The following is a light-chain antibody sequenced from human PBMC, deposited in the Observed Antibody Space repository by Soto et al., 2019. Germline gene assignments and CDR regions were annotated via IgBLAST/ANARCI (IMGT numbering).Light chain of an antibody. Sequence: ESVLTQSPGTLSLSPGERVTLSCRASQSVSSNYLAWYQQKPGQAPRLLIYGASTRASGIPDRFSGSGSGTDFTLTISRLEPEDSAVYYCQQYGSSPTWTFGQGTKVDIK. CDR1: QSVSSNY. CDR3: QQYGSSPTWT. V-gene: IGKV3-20*01. CDR2: GAS. J-gene: IGKJ1*01.